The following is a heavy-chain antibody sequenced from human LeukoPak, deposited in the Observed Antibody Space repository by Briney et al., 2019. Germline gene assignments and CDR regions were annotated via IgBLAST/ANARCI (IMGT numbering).Heavy chain of an antibody. D-gene: IGHD4-11*01. J-gene: IGHJ3*02. CDR3: ARERGYSNYLGAFDI. V-gene: IGHV4-61*02. CDR1: GGSISSGSYY. CDR2: IYTSGST. Sequence: SETLSLTCTVSGGSISSGSYYWSWIRQPAGKGLEWIGRIYTSGSTNYNPSLKSRVTISVDTSKSQFSLKLSSVTAADTAVYYCARERGYSNYLGAFDIWGQGTMVTVSS.